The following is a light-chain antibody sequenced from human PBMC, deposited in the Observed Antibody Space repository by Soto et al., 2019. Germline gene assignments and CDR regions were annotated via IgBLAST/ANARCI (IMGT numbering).Light chain of an antibody. CDR2: GNN. CDR3: QSYDNLLTGWV. V-gene: IGLV1-40*01. CDR1: SSNIGAGYD. Sequence: QSVLTQPPSVSGAPGQRVTISCTGSSSNIGAGYDVHWYQQFPGTAPKPLIYGNNNRPSVVPDRFSGSKSGTASSLAITGLQAEDEADYYCQSYDNLLTGWVFGGGTKLTVL. J-gene: IGLJ3*02.